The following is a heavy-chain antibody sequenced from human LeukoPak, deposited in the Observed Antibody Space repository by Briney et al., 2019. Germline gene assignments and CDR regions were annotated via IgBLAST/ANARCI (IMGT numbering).Heavy chain of an antibody. CDR3: AITMVYGSGRRYFDY. CDR2: IYSGGTT. CDR1: GVTVSSNY. V-gene: IGHV3-53*01. Sequence: GGSLRLSCAASGVTVSSNYMSWVRQAPGKGLEWVSVIYSGGTTYYADSVKGRFTISRDNSKSTLYLQMNSLRAEDTAVYYCAITMVYGSGRRYFDYWGQGTLVTVSS. D-gene: IGHD3-10*01. J-gene: IGHJ4*02.